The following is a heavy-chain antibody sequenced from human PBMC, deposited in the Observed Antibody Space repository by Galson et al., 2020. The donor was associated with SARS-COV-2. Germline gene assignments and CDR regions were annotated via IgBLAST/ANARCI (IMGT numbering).Heavy chain of an antibody. D-gene: IGHD5-12*01. V-gene: IGHV3-64D*08. CDR1: GFTFSTYA. CDR3: VKHGAAGGYGHFDY. J-gene: IGHJ4*02. Sequence: GGSLRLSCSASGFTFSTYAMHWVRQAPGKGLEFVSIISNNGDNTFYADSVKGRFTISRDNPKNTLYLQMSSLRAEDTALYYCVKHGAAGGYGHFDYWGQGTLVIVSS. CDR2: ISNNGDNT.